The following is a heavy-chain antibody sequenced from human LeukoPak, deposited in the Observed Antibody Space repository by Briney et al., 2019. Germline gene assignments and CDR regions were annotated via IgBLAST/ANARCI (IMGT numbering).Heavy chain of an antibody. D-gene: IGHD2-15*01. CDR2: ISNSGRTI. CDR1: GFTFSDYY. CDR3: ARAGYCSRGICYSFDY. V-gene: IGHV3-11*01. J-gene: IGHJ4*02. Sequence: GGSLRLSCTASGFTFSDYYMSWVRQAPGKGLEWVSYISNSGRTIYYADSVKGRFTISRDNAKNSLYLQMDSLRAEDAAVYYCARAGYCSRGICYSFDYWGQGTLVTVSS.